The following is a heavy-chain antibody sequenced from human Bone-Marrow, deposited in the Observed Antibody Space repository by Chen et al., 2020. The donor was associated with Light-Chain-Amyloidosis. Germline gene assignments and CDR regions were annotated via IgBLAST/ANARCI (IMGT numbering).Heavy chain of an antibody. CDR2: IYPDDSVA. CDR3: ARRRDGYNFDY. CDR1: GYTFPNYW. D-gene: IGHD5-12*01. V-gene: IGHV5-51*01. Sequence: EVQLEQSGPEVKKPGESLKISCKGSGYTFPNYWIGWVRQMPGKGLEWMGVIYPDDSVAGYGPSFGRQVTISADKSITAAYLQWRSLKASDTAMYYCARRRDGYNFDYWGQGTLVTGSS. J-gene: IGHJ4*02.